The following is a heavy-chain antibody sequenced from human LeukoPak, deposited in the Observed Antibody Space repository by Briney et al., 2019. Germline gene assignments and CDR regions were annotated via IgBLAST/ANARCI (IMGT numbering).Heavy chain of an antibody. CDR3: ARDDSSRDDSGRYHS. V-gene: IGHV4-4*07. CDR2: VHFSGST. CDR1: SASVTSHH. D-gene: IGHD3-22*01. Sequence: PSETLSPACAVSSASVTSHHWAWIRQPAGKGLEWVGRVHFSGSTNYNPSLRSRVAISLDKSKNELSLTLKSVSGADTAVYFCARDDSSRDDSGRYHSWGRGILVAHSS. J-gene: IGHJ4*02.